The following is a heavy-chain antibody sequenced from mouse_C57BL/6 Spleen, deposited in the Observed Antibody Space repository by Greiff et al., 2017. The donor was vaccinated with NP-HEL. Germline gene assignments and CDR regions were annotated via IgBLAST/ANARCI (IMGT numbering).Heavy chain of an antibody. D-gene: IGHD1-1*01. J-gene: IGHJ4*01. CDR2: ISSGSSTI. CDR3: AKGIHYGSSLDAMDY. CDR1: GFTFSDYG. V-gene: IGHV5-17*01. Sequence: EVQLVESGGGLVKPGGSLKLSCAASGFTFSDYGMHWVRQAPEKGLEWVAYISSGSSTIYSADTVKGRFTISRDNAKNTLFLQMTSLRSEDTAMYYCAKGIHYGSSLDAMDYWGQGTSVTVSS.